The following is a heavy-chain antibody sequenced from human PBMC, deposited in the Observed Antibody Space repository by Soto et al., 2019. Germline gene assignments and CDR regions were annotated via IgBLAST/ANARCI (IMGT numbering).Heavy chain of an antibody. J-gene: IGHJ4*02. V-gene: IGHV3-7*03. CDR1: GFTFSRYW. CDR3: ARIVSGRDYGDSIDC. CDR2: IKEDGSEI. D-gene: IGHD4-17*01. Sequence: GGSLRLSCAASGFTFSRYWLTWVRQAPGKGLEWVANIKEDGSEIYYVGSVKGRFTTSRDNAKNSLYLQMNSLRAEDTAVYYCARIVSGRDYGDSIDCWGRGTLVTVSS.